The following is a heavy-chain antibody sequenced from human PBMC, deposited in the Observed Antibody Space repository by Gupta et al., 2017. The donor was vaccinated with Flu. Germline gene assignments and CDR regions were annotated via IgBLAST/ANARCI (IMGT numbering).Heavy chain of an antibody. Sequence: VHLVDSGGGLVQPGGSLRLSCAASGFPFSSYLMSWVSQAPGKGLQWVDNIKQDGSEKYYVNSVKGRFTISRDSAKNSLYLPMNSLRAEDTAMYYCASYYDGSGYYDYFDYWGQGTLVTGSA. CDR3: ASYYDGSGYYDYFDY. J-gene: IGHJ4*02. D-gene: IGHD3-22*01. CDR1: GFPFSSYL. CDR2: IKQDGSEK. V-gene: IGHV3-7*02.